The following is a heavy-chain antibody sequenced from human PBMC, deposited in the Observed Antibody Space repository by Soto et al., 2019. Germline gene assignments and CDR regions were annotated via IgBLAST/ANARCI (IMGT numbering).Heavy chain of an antibody. CDR3: AKPTGGSYPESRVFDS. Sequence: GWSLRLSCASSVFTFSSSAMSWVRQAPEKGLEWVSAISTSGGNTLYADSVKGRFTISRDNSKNTLFLQMSSLRAEDTAIYYCAKPTGGSYPESRVFDSWGQGTRVTVSS. V-gene: IGHV3-23*01. J-gene: IGHJ4*02. D-gene: IGHD1-26*01. CDR1: VFTFSSSA. CDR2: ISTSGGNT.